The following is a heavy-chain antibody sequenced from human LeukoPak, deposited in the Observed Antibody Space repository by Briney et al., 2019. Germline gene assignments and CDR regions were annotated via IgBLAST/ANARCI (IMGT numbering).Heavy chain of an antibody. CDR1: GFTFSSYG. CDR3: ARGLRYFDWFAYYFDY. J-gene: IGHJ4*02. D-gene: IGHD3-9*01. V-gene: IGHV3-33*01. Sequence: GGSLRLSCAASGFTFSSYGMHWVRQAPGKGLEWVAVIWYDGSNKYYADSVKGRFTISRDNSKNTLYLQMNSLRAEDTAVYYCARGLRYFDWFAYYFDYWGQGTLVTVSS. CDR2: IWYDGSNK.